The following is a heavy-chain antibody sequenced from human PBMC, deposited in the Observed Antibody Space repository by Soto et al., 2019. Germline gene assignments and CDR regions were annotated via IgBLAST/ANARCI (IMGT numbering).Heavy chain of an antibody. CDR1: GYSISSGYY. V-gene: IGHV4-38-2*01. Sequence: EPLSITCAVSGYSISSGYYWGWIRQPPGEGLEWVATIYHSGSTYYNPSLKNRVTISVDTSKNQFSLKLSSVTAADTAVYYCARADHAYYFDYWGQGALVTVSS. J-gene: IGHJ4*02. CDR2: IYHSGST. CDR3: ARADHAYYFDY.